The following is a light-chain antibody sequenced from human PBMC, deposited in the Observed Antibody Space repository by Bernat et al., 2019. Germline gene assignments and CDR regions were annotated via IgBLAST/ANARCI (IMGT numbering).Light chain of an antibody. Sequence: EIVFTQSPATLSLSPGERATLSCRASQSVSSYLAWYQQKPGHAPRLLIYDASNRATGIPARFSGSGSGTDFTLTISSLEPEDFAVYYCQQRSNWPALTFGGGTKVKIK. CDR3: QQRSNWPALT. J-gene: IGKJ4*01. CDR1: QSVSSY. CDR2: DAS. V-gene: IGKV3-11*01.